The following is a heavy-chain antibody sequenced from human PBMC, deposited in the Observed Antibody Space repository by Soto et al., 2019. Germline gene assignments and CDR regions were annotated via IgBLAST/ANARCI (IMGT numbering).Heavy chain of an antibody. J-gene: IGHJ6*03. D-gene: IGHD2-21*01. V-gene: IGHV3-23*01. CDR3: AKNTRAYLTDDVYRDGYYYMDV. Sequence: GGSLRLSCAASGVTFSTYAWSWVRQSPAKGLEWVSAISGGDGRAYYGDSVKGRFTISRDDSKNTLYLQMNSLRAEDTAVYYCAKNTRAYLTDDVYRDGYYYMDVWGKGTTVTVSS. CDR1: GVTFSTYA. CDR2: ISGGDGRA.